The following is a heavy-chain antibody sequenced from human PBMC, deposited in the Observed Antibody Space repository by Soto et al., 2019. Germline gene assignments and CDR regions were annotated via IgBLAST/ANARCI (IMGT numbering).Heavy chain of an antibody. CDR2: IYHSGST. CDR1: GGSISSGGYS. CDR3: ARDQLEGNWFDP. V-gene: IGHV4-30-2*01. J-gene: IGHJ5*02. D-gene: IGHD1-1*01. Sequence: QLQLQESGSGLVRPSQTLSLTCAVSGGSISSGGYSWNWIRQPPGKGLEWIGYIYHSGSTLYNPPLRSRVTIPVDKSKNQFSLKLTSVAAADTAVYYCARDQLEGNWFDPWGQGTLVTVSS.